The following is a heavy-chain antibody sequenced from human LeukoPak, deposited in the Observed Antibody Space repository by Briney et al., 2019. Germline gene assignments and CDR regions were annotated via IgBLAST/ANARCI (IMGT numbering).Heavy chain of an antibody. V-gene: IGHV1-2*02. CDR3: AREGPYYGSGSYFFDY. Sequence: ASVKVSCKASGYTFTGYYMHWVRQAPGQGLEWMGWINPNSGGTNYAQKFQGRVTMTRDTSISTAYTELSRLRSDDTAVYYCAREGPYYGSGSYFFDYWGQGTLVTVSS. CDR1: GYTFTGYY. D-gene: IGHD3-10*01. CDR2: INPNSGGT. J-gene: IGHJ4*02.